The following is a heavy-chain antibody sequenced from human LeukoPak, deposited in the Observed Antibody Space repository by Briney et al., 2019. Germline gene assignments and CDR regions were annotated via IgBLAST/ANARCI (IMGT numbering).Heavy chain of an antibody. J-gene: IGHJ3*02. Sequence: GGSLRLSCAASGFTFSSYSMNWVRQAPGKGLEWVSSISSSSSYIYYADSVKGRFTISRDNAKNSLYLQMNSLRAEDTAVYYCARVRPGVGAPPPIWGQGTMVTVSS. D-gene: IGHD1-26*01. CDR3: ARVRPGVGAPPPI. V-gene: IGHV3-21*01. CDR1: GFTFSSYS. CDR2: ISSSSSYI.